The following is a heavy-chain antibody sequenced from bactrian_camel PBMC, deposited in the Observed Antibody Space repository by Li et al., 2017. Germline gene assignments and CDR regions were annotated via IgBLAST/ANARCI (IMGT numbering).Heavy chain of an antibody. Sequence: HVQLVESGGGLVQPGGSLRLSCAASGFTSSTNDMSWVRQAPGKGLEWVSSIHTDAKDTYYTDSVEGRFTISRDNAKNSIDLQMNSLKPDDTAVYYCAATGQMLSVAGCRTQGTQVTVS. D-gene: IGHD1*01. CDR2: IHTDAKDT. J-gene: IGHJ4*01. V-gene: IGHV3S5*01. CDR1: GFTSSTND.